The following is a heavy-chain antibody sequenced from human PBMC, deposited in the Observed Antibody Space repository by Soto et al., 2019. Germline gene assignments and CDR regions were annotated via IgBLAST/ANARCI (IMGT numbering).Heavy chain of an antibody. D-gene: IGHD3-3*01. Sequence: GGSLRLSCAASKFSFNNYWMHWVRQVPGKGPVWVSRINHDGSRTEYADSVKGRFTISRDNTKNTLYLQMNSLRVDDTAMYYCAKDALAYYDFWSWGQGTLVTVSS. CDR3: AKDALAYYDFWS. V-gene: IGHV3-74*03. CDR2: INHDGSRT. J-gene: IGHJ4*02. CDR1: KFSFNNYW.